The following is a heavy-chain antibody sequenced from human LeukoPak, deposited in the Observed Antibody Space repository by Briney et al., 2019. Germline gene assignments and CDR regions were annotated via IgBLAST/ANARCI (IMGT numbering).Heavy chain of an antibody. V-gene: IGHV2-5*01. CDR2: IYWNDDK. CDR1: GFSLTTSGVG. J-gene: IGHJ4*02. D-gene: IGHD4-17*01. CDR3: ARVQGTYYGDYYSFDY. Sequence: SGPALVKPTQTLTLTCTFSGFSLTTSGVGVGWIRQPPGKALEWLALIYWNDDKRSSPSLKSSLTITKDTSKNQVVLTLTNMDPVDTATYYCARVQGTYYGDYYSFDYWGQGTLVTVSS.